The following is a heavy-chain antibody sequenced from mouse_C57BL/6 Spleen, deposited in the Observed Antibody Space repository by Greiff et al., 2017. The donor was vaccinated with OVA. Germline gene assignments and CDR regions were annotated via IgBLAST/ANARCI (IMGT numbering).Heavy chain of an antibody. V-gene: IGHV5-4*01. Sequence: EVHLVESGGGLVKPGGSLKLSCAASGFTFSSYAMSWVRQTPEKRLEWVATISDAGLQHYYPDNVKGRFTISRDNAKNNLYLQMSHLKSEDTAMYYCASHYSNPYYYAMDYWGQGTSVTVSS. CDR2: ISDAGLQH. J-gene: IGHJ4*01. CDR1: GFTFSSYA. D-gene: IGHD2-5*01. CDR3: ASHYSNPYYYAMDY.